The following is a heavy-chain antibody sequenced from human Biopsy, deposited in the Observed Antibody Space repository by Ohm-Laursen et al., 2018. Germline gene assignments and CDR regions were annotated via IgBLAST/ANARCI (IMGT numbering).Heavy chain of an antibody. J-gene: IGHJ6*02. V-gene: IGHV4-59*07. Sequence: DTLSLTCTVSGGSISSDYRSWIRQTPGKGLEWIGYIYYSGSTNYNPSLKSRVTISVDTSKNQFSLRLNSVTAADTAVYYCARATNSTGWPYYYFYGMDVWGQGTTVTVSS. D-gene: IGHD2/OR15-2a*01. CDR1: GGSISSDY. CDR2: IYYSGST. CDR3: ARATNSTGWPYYYFYGMDV.